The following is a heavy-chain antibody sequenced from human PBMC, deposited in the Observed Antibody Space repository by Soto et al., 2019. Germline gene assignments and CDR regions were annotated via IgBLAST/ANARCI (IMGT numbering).Heavy chain of an antibody. Sequence: GASVKVSCKVSGYTLTELSMHWVRQAPGKGLEWMGGFDPEDGETIYAQKFQGRVTMTEDTSTDTAYMELSSLRSEDTAVYYCATQDPYTMIIRYWGQGTLVTVSS. CDR3: ATQDPYTMIIRY. CDR2: FDPEDGET. J-gene: IGHJ4*02. CDR1: GYTLTELS. V-gene: IGHV1-24*01. D-gene: IGHD3-22*01.